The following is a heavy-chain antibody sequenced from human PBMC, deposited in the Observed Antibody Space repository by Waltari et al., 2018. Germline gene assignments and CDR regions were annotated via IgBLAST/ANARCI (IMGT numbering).Heavy chain of an antibody. J-gene: IGHJ4*02. CDR3: ARRGQWLPLDY. CDR1: GYSISSGYY. V-gene: IGHV4-38-2*01. D-gene: IGHD6-19*01. CDR2: IYHSGST. Sequence: QVQLQESGPGLVKPSETLSLTCAVSGYSISSGYYWGWIRQPPGKGLEWIGSIYHSGSTYYNPSLKSRVTISVDTSKNQCSLKLSSVTAADTAVYYCARRGQWLPLDYWGQGTLVTVSS.